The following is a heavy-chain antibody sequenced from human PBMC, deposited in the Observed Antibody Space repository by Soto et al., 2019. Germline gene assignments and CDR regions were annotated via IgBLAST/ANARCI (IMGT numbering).Heavy chain of an antibody. V-gene: IGHV3-15*01. D-gene: IGHD4-4*01. CDR1: GFTFRNAW. CDR2: IKSKTDGGTT. J-gene: IGHJ6*02. Sequence: GGSLRLSCAASGFTFRNAWMSWVRQAPGKGLEWVGRIKSKTDGGTTDYAAPVKGRFTISRDDSKNTLYLQMNSLKTEDTAVYYCTTDDYMDYYYGMDVWGQGTTVTVSS. CDR3: TTDDYMDYYYGMDV.